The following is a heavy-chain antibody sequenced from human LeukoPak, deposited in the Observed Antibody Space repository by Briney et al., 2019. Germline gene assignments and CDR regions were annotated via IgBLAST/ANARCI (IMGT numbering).Heavy chain of an antibody. CDR2: ISGSGGST. D-gene: IGHD1-26*01. J-gene: IGHJ5*02. CDR1: GFTFSSYA. CDR3: AKPSKSGSYFMDWFDP. Sequence: GGSLRLSCAASGFTFSSYAMSWVRQAPGKGLEWVSAISGSGGSTYYADSVKGRSTISRDNSKNTLYLQMNSLRAEDTAVYYCAKPSKSGSYFMDWFDPWGQGTLVTVSS. V-gene: IGHV3-23*01.